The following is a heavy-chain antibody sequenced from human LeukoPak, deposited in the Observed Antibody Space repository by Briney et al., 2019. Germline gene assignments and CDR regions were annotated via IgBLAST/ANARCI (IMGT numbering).Heavy chain of an antibody. D-gene: IGHD1-7*01. CDR3: ASKGWPNYYFDY. CDR1: GDSINSTSYY. Sequence: PSETLSLTCTVSGDSINSTSYYWGWIRQPPGKGLEWIGSIYYSGSTYYNPSLKSRVTISVDTSKNQFSLKLSSVTAADRAVYYCASKGWPNYYFDYWGQGTLVTVSS. V-gene: IGHV4-39*01. CDR2: IYYSGST. J-gene: IGHJ4*02.